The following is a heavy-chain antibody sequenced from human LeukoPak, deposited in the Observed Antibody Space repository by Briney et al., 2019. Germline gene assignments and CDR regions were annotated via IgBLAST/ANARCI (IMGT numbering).Heavy chain of an antibody. Sequence: SETLSLTCTVSCGSISSGDYYWSWIRQPPGKGLEWIGEINHSGSTNYNPSLRSRVTISVDTSKNQFSLKLSSVTAADTAVYYCASGTPDQYFDYWGQGTLVTVSS. CDR1: CGSISSGDYY. D-gene: IGHD6-13*01. CDR3: ASGTPDQYFDY. J-gene: IGHJ4*02. V-gene: IGHV4-39*07. CDR2: INHSGST.